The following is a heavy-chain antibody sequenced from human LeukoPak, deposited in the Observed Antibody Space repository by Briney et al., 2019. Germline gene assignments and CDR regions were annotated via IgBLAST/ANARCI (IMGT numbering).Heavy chain of an antibody. D-gene: IGHD2/OR15-2a*01. CDR3: TTFYHEYSPY. J-gene: IGHJ4*02. CDR1: GFSFMNAW. CDR2: IKSNADGGTP. V-gene: IGHV3-15*01. Sequence: GGSLRLSCAASGFSFMNAWMIWVRQAPGKGLEWVGRIKSNADGGTPDYAAPARGRFTISRDDTKNTLYLQMNSLKTEDTAVYYCTTFYHEYSPYWGRGTLVTVSS.